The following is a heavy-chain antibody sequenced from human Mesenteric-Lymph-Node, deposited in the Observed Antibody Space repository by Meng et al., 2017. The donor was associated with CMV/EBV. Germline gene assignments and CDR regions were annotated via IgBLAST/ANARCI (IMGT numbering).Heavy chain of an antibody. CDR2: ISSSSTI. J-gene: IGHJ4*02. CDR1: GFTFSSYS. CDR3: ARAPYSSGPYLDY. D-gene: IGHD6-19*01. Sequence: GESLKISCAASGFTFSSYSMNWVRQAPGKGLEWVSYISSSSTIYYADSVKGRFTISRDNAKNSLYLQMNSLRAEDTAVYYCARAPYSSGPYLDYWGQGTLVTVSS. V-gene: IGHV3-48*04.